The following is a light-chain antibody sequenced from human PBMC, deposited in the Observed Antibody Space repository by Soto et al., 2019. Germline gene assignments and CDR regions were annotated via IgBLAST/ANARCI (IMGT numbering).Light chain of an antibody. J-gene: IGKJ5*01. CDR3: QQYSSLIS. Sequence: EIVLTQSPGTLSLSPGERATLSCRASQSVSSSYLAWYQQKPGQAPRLLIYGASSRATGIPDRFSGSGSGTDFTLTISRLEPEDFALYYCQQYSSLISFGQGTRLEIK. CDR1: QSVSSSY. CDR2: GAS. V-gene: IGKV3-20*01.